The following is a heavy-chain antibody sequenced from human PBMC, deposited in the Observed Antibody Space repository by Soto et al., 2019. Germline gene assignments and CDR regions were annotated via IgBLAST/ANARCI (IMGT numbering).Heavy chain of an antibody. CDR1: GGSISSGGYY. J-gene: IGHJ5*02. V-gene: IGHV4-31*03. CDR2: IYYSGST. Sequence: PSETLSLTCTVSGGSISSGGYYWSWIRQHPGKGLEWIGYIYYSGSTYYNPSLKSRVTISVDTSKNQFSLKLSSVTAADTAVYYCARGYDILTGYHPNWFDPWGQGTLVTVSS. CDR3: ARGYDILTGYHPNWFDP. D-gene: IGHD3-9*01.